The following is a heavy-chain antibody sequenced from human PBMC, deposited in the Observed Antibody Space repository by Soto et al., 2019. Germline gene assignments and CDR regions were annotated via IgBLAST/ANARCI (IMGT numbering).Heavy chain of an antibody. D-gene: IGHD1-26*01. CDR2: IKSKTDGGTT. CDR1: GFTFSNAW. J-gene: IGHJ4*02. CDR3: TTTPSGSYYPWNY. Sequence: GGSLRLSCAASGFTFSNAWMSWVRQAPGKGLEWVGRIKSKTDGGTTDYAAPVKGRFTISRDDSKNTLYLQMNSLKTEDTAVYYCTTTPSGSYYPWNYWGQGTLVTVSS. V-gene: IGHV3-15*01.